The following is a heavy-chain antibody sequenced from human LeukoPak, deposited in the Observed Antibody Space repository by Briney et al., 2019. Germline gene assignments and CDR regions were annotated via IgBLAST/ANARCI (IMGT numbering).Heavy chain of an antibody. CDR1: GFTFSSYA. J-gene: IGHJ4*02. V-gene: IGHV3-23*01. CDR3: ARNLPAADY. D-gene: IGHD2-2*01. Sequence: GGSLRLSCSASGFTFSSYAMSWVRQAPGKGLEWVSAITGGGGSTYYVDSVKGRFTISIDNAKNSLYLQMSSLRAEDTAVYYCARNLPAADYWGQGTLATVSS. CDR2: ITGGGGST.